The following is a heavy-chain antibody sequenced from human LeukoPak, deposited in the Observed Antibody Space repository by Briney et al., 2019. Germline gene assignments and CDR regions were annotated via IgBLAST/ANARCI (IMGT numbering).Heavy chain of an antibody. Sequence: SGPALVKYTQTLTLTCTFSGFSLRTTGMCVSWIRHPPGKALEWLARIDWDDDKYYSTSLRTRLTISKDASKNQVVLTMTNMDPVDTATYYCARIPGYDSRGYYYFDYWGQGNLVTVSS. J-gene: IGHJ4*02. D-gene: IGHD3-22*01. V-gene: IGHV2-70*11. CDR1: GFSLRTTGMC. CDR2: IDWDDDK. CDR3: ARIPGYDSRGYYYFDY.